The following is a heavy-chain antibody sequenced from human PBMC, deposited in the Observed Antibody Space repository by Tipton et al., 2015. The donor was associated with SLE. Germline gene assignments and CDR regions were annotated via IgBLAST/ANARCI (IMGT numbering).Heavy chain of an antibody. D-gene: IGHD3-9*01. CDR1: GGSFSGYY. Sequence: TLSLTCAVHGGSFSGYYWSWIRQPPGKGLEWIGEINHSGSTNYNPSLKSRVTISVDTSKNQFSLKLSSVTAADTAVYYCARVLDYDILTGYFTGFDYWGQGTLVTVSS. J-gene: IGHJ4*02. V-gene: IGHV4-34*01. CDR2: INHSGST. CDR3: ARVLDYDILTGYFTGFDY.